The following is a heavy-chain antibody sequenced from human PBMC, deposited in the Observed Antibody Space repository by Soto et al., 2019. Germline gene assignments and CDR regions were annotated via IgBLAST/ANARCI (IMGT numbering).Heavy chain of an antibody. CDR2: IYYSGNA. CDR1: GGPISSGYY. J-gene: IGHJ6*03. D-gene: IGHD2-21*01. Sequence: PSETLSLTCSVWGGPISSGYYWTWIRQNPGKGLEWVGYIYYSGNAYYNPSLKSRVTISVDTSKNQFSLKRRSVTSADPAVYPGAVTDYLAYYLDVWGQGTTVTVSS. V-gene: IGHV4-31*03. CDR3: AVTDYLAYYLDV.